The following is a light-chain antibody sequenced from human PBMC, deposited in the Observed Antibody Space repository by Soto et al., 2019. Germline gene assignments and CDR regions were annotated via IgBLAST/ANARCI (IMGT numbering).Light chain of an antibody. CDR2: DAS. CDR3: QQYENYWT. CDR1: QSISSW. V-gene: IGKV1-5*01. Sequence: DIQMTQSPSTLSATAGDRVTITCRASQSISSWLAWYQHKPGKAPKLLIYDASNLDSGVPPRFSGSGSGTEFSLTISNLQPDDCATYYCQQYENYWTFGQGTKVGIK. J-gene: IGKJ1*01.